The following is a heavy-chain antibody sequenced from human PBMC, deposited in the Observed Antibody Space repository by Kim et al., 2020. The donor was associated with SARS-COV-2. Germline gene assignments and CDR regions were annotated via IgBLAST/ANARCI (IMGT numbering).Heavy chain of an antibody. CDR3: AKDCGGQWLGFYYYYYGMDV. J-gene: IGHJ6*02. Sequence: GGSLRLSCAASGFTFSSYGMHWVRQAPGKGLEWVAVISYDGSNKYYADSVKGRFTISRDNSKNTLYLQMNSLRAEDTAVYYCAKDCGGQWLGFYYYYYGMDVWGQGATVTVSS. V-gene: IGHV3-30*18. CDR1: GFTFSSYG. CDR2: ISYDGSNK. D-gene: IGHD6-19*01.